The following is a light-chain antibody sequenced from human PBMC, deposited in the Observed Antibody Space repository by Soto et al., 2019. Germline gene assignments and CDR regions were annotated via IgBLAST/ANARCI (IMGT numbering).Light chain of an antibody. CDR3: HQYNSYSPLYT. Sequence: DIQMTQSPSTLSASVGDRVTITCRASQSISSWLAWYQQKPGKAPKLLIYKASNLESGVPSRFSGSGSGTEFTLTISSLQPDDFASYYCHQYNSYSPLYTFGQGTKLEIK. CDR1: QSISSW. J-gene: IGKJ2*01. V-gene: IGKV1-5*03. CDR2: KAS.